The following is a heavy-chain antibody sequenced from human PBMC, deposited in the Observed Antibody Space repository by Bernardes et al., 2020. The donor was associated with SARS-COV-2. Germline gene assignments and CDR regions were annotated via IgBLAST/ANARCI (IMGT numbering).Heavy chain of an antibody. CDR3: SKVNDTWTFDY. CDR2: ISGGGYVT. CDR1: GFTFSSYV. J-gene: IGHJ4*02. Sequence: VGSLSLSCAASGFTFSSYVLTWVRQAPGKGLEWVSAISGGGYVTYYADSVKGRFTISRDNSKNTLYLQMNSLRAEDTAIYYCSKVNDTWTFDYWGQGTLITVSS. V-gene: IGHV3-23*01. D-gene: IGHD1-1*01.